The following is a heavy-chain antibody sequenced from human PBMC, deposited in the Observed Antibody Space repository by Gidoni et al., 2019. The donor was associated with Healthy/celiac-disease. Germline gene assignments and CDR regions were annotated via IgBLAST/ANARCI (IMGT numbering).Heavy chain of an antibody. V-gene: IGHV4-39*01. D-gene: IGHD6-19*01. J-gene: IGHJ4*02. CDR3: ARHYAPGAVAGTGALDY. CDR1: GGSISSSSYY. Sequence: QLQLQESGPGLVKPSETLSLTCTVSGGSISSSSYYWGWIRQPPGKGLEWIGSIYYSGSTYYNPSLKSRVTISVDMSKNQFSLKLSSVTAADTAVYYCARHYAPGAVAGTGALDYWGQGTLVTVSS. CDR2: IYYSGST.